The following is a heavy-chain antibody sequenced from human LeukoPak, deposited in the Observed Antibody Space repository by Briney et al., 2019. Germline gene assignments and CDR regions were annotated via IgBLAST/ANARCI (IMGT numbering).Heavy chain of an antibody. CDR1: GGSISSTTYY. CDR2: VYYDGIT. J-gene: IGHJ4*02. Sequence: SETLSLTCTVSGGSISSTTYYWGWIRQPPGKGLEWIGSVYYDGITYQNPSLRSRVTVSVDTSKNQFSLKLSSVTAADTAVYYCARHGRWLQFHYFDYWGQGTLVTVSS. CDR3: ARHGRWLQFHYFDY. D-gene: IGHD5-24*01. V-gene: IGHV4-39*01.